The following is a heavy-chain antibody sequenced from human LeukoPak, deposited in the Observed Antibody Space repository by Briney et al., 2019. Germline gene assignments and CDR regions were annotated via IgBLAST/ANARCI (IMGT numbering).Heavy chain of an antibody. CDR1: GGSFSSYF. V-gene: IGHV4-59*01. CDR2: IYYSGST. Sequence: PSETLSLTCTVSGGSFSSYFWSWIRQPPGKGLEWIGYIYYSGSTHYNSSLKSRVTISLDTSRNQFSLKLSSVTAADTAVYYCARGAIAAGSWGQGTLVTVSS. J-gene: IGHJ4*02. D-gene: IGHD6-13*01. CDR3: ARGAIAAGS.